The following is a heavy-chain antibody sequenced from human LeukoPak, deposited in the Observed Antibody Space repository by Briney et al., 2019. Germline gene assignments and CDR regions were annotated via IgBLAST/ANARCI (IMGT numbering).Heavy chain of an antibody. CDR2: ISAGGDSA. J-gene: IGHJ3*01. V-gene: IGHV3-23*01. CDR3: AKDTGRLGVREVFDF. D-gene: IGHD3-16*01. CDR1: GFTFSSYG. Sequence: GGSLRHSCSAPGFTFSSYGMTWLRQAPGKGLEWVSSISAGGDSAYYADSVKGRFTISRDNSKNTLFVQMDSLGGEDTAVYFCAKDTGRLGVREVFDFWGQETMVTVSS.